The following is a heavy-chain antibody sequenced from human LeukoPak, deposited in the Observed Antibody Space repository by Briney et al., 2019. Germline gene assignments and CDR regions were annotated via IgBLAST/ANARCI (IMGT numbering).Heavy chain of an antibody. CDR1: GYSFTDNY. CDR3: ARGATYYASGTFCP. CDR2: INPRSGST. J-gene: IGHJ5*02. V-gene: IGHV1-2*02. Sequence: GASVKVSCKTSGYSFTDNYIFWVRQAPGEGPEWMGWINPRSGSTDYAQKFQGRATLTSDTSISTVYLELTRLKSDDTAVYYCARGATYYASGTFCPWGQGTLVTVSS. D-gene: IGHD3-10*01.